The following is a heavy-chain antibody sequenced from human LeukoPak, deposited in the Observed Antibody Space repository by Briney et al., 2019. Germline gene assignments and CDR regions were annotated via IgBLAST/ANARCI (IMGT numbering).Heavy chain of an antibody. CDR1: GGPFSGYY. CDR3: ARGAPRAFDF. CDR2: INHSGST. J-gene: IGHJ3*01. Sequence: SETLSLTCVVYGGPFSGYYWSWIRQPPGKGLEWIGEINHSGSTNYNPSLKSRVTISVDTSKHQFSLKLSSVTAADTAVYYCARGAPRAFDFWGQGTMVTVSS. V-gene: IGHV4-34*01.